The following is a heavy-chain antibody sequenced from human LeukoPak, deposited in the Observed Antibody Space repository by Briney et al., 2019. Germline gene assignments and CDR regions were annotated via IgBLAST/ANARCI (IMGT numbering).Heavy chain of an antibody. CDR2: ICGSVSGSGDCT. V-gene: IGHV3-23*01. J-gene: IGHJ4*02. CDR3: AKSSAGDSSGWYVEDLPYYFDY. Sequence: GGSLRLSCAASGFSFGSYAMSWVRQAAGKGLEWVSEICGSVSGSGDCTHYADSVKGRFTISRDNSKDTLYLQMNSLRAEDTAVYYCAKSSAGDSSGWYVEDLPYYFDYWGQGTLVTVSS. D-gene: IGHD6-19*01. CDR1: GFSFGSYA.